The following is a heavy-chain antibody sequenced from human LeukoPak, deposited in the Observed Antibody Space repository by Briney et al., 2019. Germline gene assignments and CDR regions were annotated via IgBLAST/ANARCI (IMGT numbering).Heavy chain of an antibody. D-gene: IGHD3-22*01. CDR3: ARLMIDSSGFDY. J-gene: IGHJ4*02. CDR2: IYTSGST. V-gene: IGHV4-61*02. Sequence: SETLSLTCTVSGGSIRSGSYYWSWIRQPAGKGLEWIGRIYTSGSTNYNPSLQSRVTISVDTSKNQFSLKLSSVTAADTAVYYCARLMIDSSGFDYWGQGTLVTVSS. CDR1: GGSIRSGSYY.